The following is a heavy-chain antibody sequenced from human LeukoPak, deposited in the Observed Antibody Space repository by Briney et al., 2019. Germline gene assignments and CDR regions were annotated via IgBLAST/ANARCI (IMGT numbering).Heavy chain of an antibody. J-gene: IGHJ6*03. CDR1: GGSISSGSYY. V-gene: IGHV4-61*02. CDR3: ARATNYYYYMDV. CDR2: IYTSGST. Sequence: PSETLSLTSTVSGGSISSGSYYWSWIRQPAGKGLEWIGRIYTSGSTNYNPSLKSRVTISVDTSKNQFSLKLSSVTAADTAVYYCARATNYYYYMDVWGKGTTVTISS. D-gene: IGHD1-26*01.